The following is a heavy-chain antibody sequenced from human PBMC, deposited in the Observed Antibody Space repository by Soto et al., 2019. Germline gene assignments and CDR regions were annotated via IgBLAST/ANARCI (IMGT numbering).Heavy chain of an antibody. V-gene: IGHV3-30*18. D-gene: IGHD2-2*01. CDR1: GFTFSSYG. Sequence: GGSLRLSCAASGFTFSSYGMHWVRQAPGKGLEWVAVISYDGSNKYHADSVKGRCTVSRDNSKNTLYLQMNSLRAEDTAVYYCAKAHCSSTSCYPNYYYYYGMDVWGQGTTVTVSS. J-gene: IGHJ6*02. CDR3: AKAHCSSTSCYPNYYYYYGMDV. CDR2: ISYDGSNK.